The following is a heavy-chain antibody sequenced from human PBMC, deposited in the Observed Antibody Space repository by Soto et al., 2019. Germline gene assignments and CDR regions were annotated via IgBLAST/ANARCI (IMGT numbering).Heavy chain of an antibody. CDR2: ISYDGSNK. V-gene: IGHV3-30*18. CDR1: GFTFSSYG. Sequence: PGGSLILSCAASGFTFSSYGMHWVRPAPGKGLEWVAVISYDGSNKYYADSVKGRFTISRDNSKNTLYLQMNSLRAEDTAVYYCAKDVLEMAPPPRGGFDYWGQGTLVTVSS. D-gene: IGHD3-10*01. J-gene: IGHJ4*02. CDR3: AKDVLEMAPPPRGGFDY.